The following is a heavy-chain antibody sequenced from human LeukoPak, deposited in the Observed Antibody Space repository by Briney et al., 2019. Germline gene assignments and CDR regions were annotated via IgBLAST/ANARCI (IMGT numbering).Heavy chain of an antibody. Sequence: GGSLRLSCAASGLTFSSYWMSWVRQAPGKGLEWVANIKQDGSEKYYVDSVKGRFTISRDNAKNSLYLQMNSLRAEDTAVYYCARGPGYSSSWYPYYFDYWGQGTLVTVSS. CDR2: IKQDGSEK. J-gene: IGHJ4*02. V-gene: IGHV3-7*01. CDR3: ARGPGYSSSWYPYYFDY. CDR1: GLTFSSYW. D-gene: IGHD6-13*01.